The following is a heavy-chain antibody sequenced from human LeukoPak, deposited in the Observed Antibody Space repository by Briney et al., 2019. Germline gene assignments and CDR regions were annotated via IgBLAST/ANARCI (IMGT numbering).Heavy chain of an antibody. CDR1: GFTFSSYG. V-gene: IGHV3-30*02. J-gene: IGHJ4*02. Sequence: GSLRLSCAASGFTFSSYGMHWVRQAPGKGLEWVAFIRYDGSNKYYADSVKGRFTISRDNSKNALYLQMNSLRAEDTAVYYCAENHDYGDYPQNWGQGTLVTVSS. D-gene: IGHD4-17*01. CDR3: AENHDYGDYPQN. CDR2: IRYDGSNK.